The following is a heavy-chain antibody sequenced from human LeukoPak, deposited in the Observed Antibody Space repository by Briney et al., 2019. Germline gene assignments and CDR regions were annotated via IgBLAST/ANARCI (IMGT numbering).Heavy chain of an antibody. J-gene: IGHJ4*02. CDR1: GGSISSTNW. CDR3: AREGGPYRPLDY. Sequence: SGTLSLTCGVSGGSISSTNWWTWVRQPSGEGLEWIGEVHLSGRTNYNPSLESRVTMSVDMSENHISLKLTSVTAANTAVYYCAREGGPYRPLDYSGQGTLVTVSS. CDR2: VHLSGRT. V-gene: IGHV4-4*02.